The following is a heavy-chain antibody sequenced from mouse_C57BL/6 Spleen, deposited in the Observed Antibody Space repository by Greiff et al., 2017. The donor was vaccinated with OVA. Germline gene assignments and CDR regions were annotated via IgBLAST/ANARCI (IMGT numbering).Heavy chain of an antibody. D-gene: IGHD3-3*01. V-gene: IGHV5-6*02. CDR1: GFTFSSYG. CDR3: ARQGDGDFDY. Sequence: DVKLVQSGGDLVKPGGSLKLSCAASGFTFSSYGMSWVRQTPDKRLEWVATISSGGSYTYYPDSVKGRFTISRDNAKNTLYLQMSSLKSEDTAMYYCARQGDGDFDYWGQGTTLTVSS. CDR2: ISSGGSYT. J-gene: IGHJ2*01.